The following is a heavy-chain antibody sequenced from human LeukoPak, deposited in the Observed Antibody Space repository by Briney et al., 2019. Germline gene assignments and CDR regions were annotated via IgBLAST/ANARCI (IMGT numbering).Heavy chain of an antibody. CDR3: AKVTPVGELSQFDY. CDR1: GGSISSHY. D-gene: IGHD3-16*02. CDR2: IYYTGST. V-gene: IGHV4-59*11. J-gene: IGHJ4*02. Sequence: PSETLSLTCNVSGGSISSHYWTWIRQPPGKGLEWIGYIYYTGSTNYNPSLKSRVTMSIDMSKNQFSLKLTSVTAADTALYYCAKVTPVGELSQFDYWGQGTLVTVSS.